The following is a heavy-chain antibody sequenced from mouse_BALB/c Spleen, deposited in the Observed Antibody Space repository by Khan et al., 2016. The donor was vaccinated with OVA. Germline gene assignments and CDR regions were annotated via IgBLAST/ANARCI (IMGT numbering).Heavy chain of an antibody. Sequence: QVQLQQPGAELVKPVASVKISCKASGYTFTSFYMYWVKQRPGQGLEWIGGINPSNGDTHFYEKFKSKATLTVDNSSTTAYLQFSSLTSEFSAVYYCRSSGYGNPFAYWGQGTLVTVSA. CDR3: RSSGYGNPFAY. D-gene: IGHD2-1*01. J-gene: IGHJ3*01. V-gene: IGHV1S81*02. CDR2: INPSNGDT. CDR1: GYTFTSFY.